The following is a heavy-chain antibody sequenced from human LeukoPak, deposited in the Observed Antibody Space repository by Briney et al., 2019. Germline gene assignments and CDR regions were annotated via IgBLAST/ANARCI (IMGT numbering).Heavy chain of an antibody. J-gene: IGHJ6*04. CDR1: GFTFSSYA. V-gene: IGHV3-48*03. CDR3: AELGITMIGGV. Sequence: GGSLRLSCAASGFTFSSYAMHWVRQAPGKGLEWVSTISGSGKNTYYADSVKGRFTISRDNAKNSLYLQMNSLRAEDTAVYYCAELGITMIGGVWGKGTTVTISS. CDR2: ISGSGKNT. D-gene: IGHD3-10*02.